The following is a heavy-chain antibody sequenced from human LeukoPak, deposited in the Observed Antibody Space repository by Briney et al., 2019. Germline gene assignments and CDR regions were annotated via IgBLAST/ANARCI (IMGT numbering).Heavy chain of an antibody. V-gene: IGHV3-30*02. CDR1: GFTFSSYG. D-gene: IGHD4-11*01. CDR3: AKGATVTVTSSFDY. CDR2: IRYDGSNK. Sequence: GGSLRLSCAASGFTFSSYGMHWVRQAPGKGLEWVAFIRYDGSNKYYADSVKGRFTISRDNSKNTLYLQMNSLRAEDTAVYYCAKGATVTVTSSFDYWGQGTLVTVSS. J-gene: IGHJ4*02.